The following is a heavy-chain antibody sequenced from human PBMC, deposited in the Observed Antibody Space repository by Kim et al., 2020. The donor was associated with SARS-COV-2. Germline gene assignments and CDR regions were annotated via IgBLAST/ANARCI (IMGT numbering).Heavy chain of an antibody. CDR3: ARDRSPLDI. J-gene: IGHJ3*02. Sequence: GRTTYNPSLKSRVTISVDTSKTPFSLKLSSVTAADTAVYYCARDRSPLDIWGQGTMVTVSS. CDR2: GRT. V-gene: IGHV4-59*01.